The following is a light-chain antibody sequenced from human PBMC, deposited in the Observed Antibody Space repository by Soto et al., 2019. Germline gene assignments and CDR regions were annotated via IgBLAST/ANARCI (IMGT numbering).Light chain of an antibody. CDR2: TAS. Sequence: IQTTPSASTASGSVGDRVTITWGASQTISSWLAWFQQTPGKAHKLLINTASTLQSGVSSRFSGSGSGTDFTLTISSLQTEELATYYCIQDYIYTWTFGQGTKVDIK. J-gene: IGKJ1*01. CDR1: QTISSW. CDR3: IQDYIYTWT. V-gene: IGKV1-6*01.